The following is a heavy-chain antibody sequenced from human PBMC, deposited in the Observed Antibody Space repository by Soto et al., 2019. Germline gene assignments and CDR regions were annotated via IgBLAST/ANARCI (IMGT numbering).Heavy chain of an antibody. J-gene: IGHJ4*03. CDR1: GYTFTRYG. Sequence: ASVKVSCNASGYTFTRYGISGVRQAAGQGLEWMGWISAYNGNTNYAQKLQGRVTRTTDTSTSTAYMELTTLRSADTAVYYRARDIEIVGDNASGYLGHVTLVTGYS. CDR3: ARDIEIVGDNASGY. D-gene: IGHD1-26*01. V-gene: IGHV1-18*04. CDR2: ISAYNGNT.